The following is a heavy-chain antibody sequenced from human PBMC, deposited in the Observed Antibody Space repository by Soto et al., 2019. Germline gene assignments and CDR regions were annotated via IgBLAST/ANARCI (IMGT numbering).Heavy chain of an antibody. V-gene: IGHV1-46*01. CDR2: INPHGGST. D-gene: IGHD1-26*01. J-gene: IGHJ5*02. Sequence: ASVKVSCKAPRYTFTSYYINCVRQAPGQVLEWMGVINPHGGSTAYAQKFKGRVTLTRDTSASTVYMEVSSLTSEDTAMYYCARSSGGNFGIIIEGTNWFAPWGQGTLVTVS. CDR1: RYTFTSYY. CDR3: ARSSGGNFGIIIEGTNWFAP.